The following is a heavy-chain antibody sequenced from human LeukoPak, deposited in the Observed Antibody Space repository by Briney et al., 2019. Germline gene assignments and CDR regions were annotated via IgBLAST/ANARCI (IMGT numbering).Heavy chain of an antibody. CDR2: IYHSGST. CDR3: ARDNREGDGYIHYFDY. CDR1: GGSISSSNR. D-gene: IGHD5-24*01. Sequence: SETLSLTCAVSGGSISSSNRWSWVRQPPGKGLEWIGEIYHSGSTNYNPSLKSRVTISVDKSKNQFSLKLSSVTAADTAVYYCARDNREGDGYIHYFDYWGQGTLVTVSS. J-gene: IGHJ4*02. V-gene: IGHV4-4*02.